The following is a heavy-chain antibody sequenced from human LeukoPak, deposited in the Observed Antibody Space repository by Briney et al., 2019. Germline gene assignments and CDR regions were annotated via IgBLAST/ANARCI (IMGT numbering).Heavy chain of an antibody. CDR3: ARSGTYYDFWSGYLSFDY. V-gene: IGHV4-59*01. J-gene: IGHJ4*02. D-gene: IGHD3-3*01. CDR1: GGSINTTY. Sequence: SETLSLTCSVSGGSINTTYWSWIRQPPGKGLEWIGYIYYSGSTNYNPSLKSRVTISVDTSKNQFSLKLSSVTAADTAVYYCARSGTYYDFWSGYLSFDYWGQGTLVTVSS. CDR2: IYYSGST.